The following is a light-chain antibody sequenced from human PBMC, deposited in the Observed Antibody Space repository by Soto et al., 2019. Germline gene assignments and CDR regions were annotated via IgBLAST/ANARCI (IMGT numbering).Light chain of an antibody. CDR3: QQYNSYSPWT. J-gene: IGKJ1*01. Sequence: DIQMTQSPSTLSASVGDRVTITCRASQSISSWLAWYQQKPGKAPKLLIYKASSLESGVPSRFSGSGSGTEFTLTISSTQPDDFATYYCQQYNSYSPWTFGQGTKVEIK. CDR1: QSISSW. V-gene: IGKV1-5*03. CDR2: KAS.